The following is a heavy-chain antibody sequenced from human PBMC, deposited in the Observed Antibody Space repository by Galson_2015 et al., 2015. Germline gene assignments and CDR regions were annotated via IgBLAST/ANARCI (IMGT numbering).Heavy chain of an antibody. CDR2: MNPNSGNT. Sequence: SVKVSCKASGYTFTSYDINWVRQAPGQGLEWLGWMNPNSGNTGYAQRFKGRVTMTRNTSTGTAHMELSTMRSEDTAVYYCARGIFATSSSAESYYHYYYMDVWGEGTTVTVSS. CDR1: GYTFTSYD. V-gene: IGHV1-8*01. J-gene: IGHJ6*03. CDR3: ARGIFATSSSAESYYHYYYMDV. D-gene: IGHD3-3*01.